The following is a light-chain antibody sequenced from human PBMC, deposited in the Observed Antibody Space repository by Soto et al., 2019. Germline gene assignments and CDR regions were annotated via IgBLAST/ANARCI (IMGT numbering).Light chain of an antibody. J-gene: IGKJ1*01. Sequence: EFVLTQSPGTLSLSPEERATLSCRASQSVSSYLAWYQQQPGQAPRLLIYDASTRATGISARFSGSGSGTDFTLTISSLEPEDFAVYYCQQRSNWPVTFGQGTKVDIK. V-gene: IGKV3-11*01. CDR1: QSVSSY. CDR2: DAS. CDR3: QQRSNWPVT.